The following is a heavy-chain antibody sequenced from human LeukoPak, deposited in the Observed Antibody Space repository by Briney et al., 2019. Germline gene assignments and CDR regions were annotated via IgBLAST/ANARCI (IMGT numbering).Heavy chain of an antibody. V-gene: IGHV1-2*02. D-gene: IGHD2-2*02. J-gene: IGHJ3*02. Sequence: ASVKVSCKASGYTFTGYYMHWVRQAPGQGLEWMGWINPNSGGTNYAQKFQGRVTMTRDTSISTAYMELSRLRSGDTAVYYCARVKPLGCSSTSCYNAFDIWGQGTMVTVSS. CDR2: INPNSGGT. CDR3: ARVKPLGCSSTSCYNAFDI. CDR1: GYTFTGYY.